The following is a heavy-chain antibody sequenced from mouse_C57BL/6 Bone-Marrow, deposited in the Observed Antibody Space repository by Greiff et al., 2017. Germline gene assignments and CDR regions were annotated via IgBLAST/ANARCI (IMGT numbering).Heavy chain of an antibody. CDR1: GYTFTSYW. CDR3: ARGGNYDYYAMDY. CDR2: ISPGSGST. J-gene: IGHJ4*01. Sequence: QVQLQQPGAELVKPGASVKMSCKASGYTFTSYWITWVKQRPGQGLEWIGDISPGSGSTNYNEKFKSKATLTVDTSSSTAYMQLSSLTSEDSAVYYCARGGNYDYYAMDYWGQGTSVTVSS. D-gene: IGHD2-1*01. V-gene: IGHV1-55*01.